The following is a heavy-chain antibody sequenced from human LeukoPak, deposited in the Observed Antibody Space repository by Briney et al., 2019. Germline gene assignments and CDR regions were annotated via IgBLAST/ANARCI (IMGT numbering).Heavy chain of an antibody. CDR1: GGSISSHNYY. CDR3: ANVAVAGLGYSGMDV. J-gene: IGHJ6*02. V-gene: IGHV4-39*01. Sequence: SETLSLTCIVSGGSISSHNYYWGWIRQPPGKGLEWIGSIYYSGSTYYNPSLKSRVTISVDTSKSQFSLKLSSVTAADTAVYYCANVAVAGLGYSGMDVWGQGTTVTVSS. CDR2: IYYSGST. D-gene: IGHD6-19*01.